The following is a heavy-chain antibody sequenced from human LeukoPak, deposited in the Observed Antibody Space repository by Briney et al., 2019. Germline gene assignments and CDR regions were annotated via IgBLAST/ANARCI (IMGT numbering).Heavy chain of an antibody. J-gene: IGHJ4*02. Sequence: SVKVSCKATGFTFTTSTVQWVRQARGQRLEWIGWIVVGTGNTNYAQKFQERVTITRDMSTGTAYMELSSLRSEDTAVYYCAAKPDSFVSFDYWGQGTLVTVSS. CDR1: GFTFTTST. V-gene: IGHV1-58*01. D-gene: IGHD5-18*01. CDR2: IVVGTGNT. CDR3: AAKPDSFVSFDY.